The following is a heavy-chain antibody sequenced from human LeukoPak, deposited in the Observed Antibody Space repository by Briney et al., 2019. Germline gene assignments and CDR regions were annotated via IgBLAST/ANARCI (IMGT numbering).Heavy chain of an antibody. CDR2: ISSGSSSI. CDR1: GFTVSSNY. D-gene: IGHD1-1*01. Sequence: GGSLRLSCAASGFTVSSNYMSWVRQAPGKGLEWVSYISSGSSSIDYADSVKGRFTISRDNAKNSLYLQMNSLRDEDTAVYYCATDRGVTTRPRGYFEYWGRGTLVTVSS. CDR3: ATDRGVTTRPRGYFEY. V-gene: IGHV3-48*02. J-gene: IGHJ4*02.